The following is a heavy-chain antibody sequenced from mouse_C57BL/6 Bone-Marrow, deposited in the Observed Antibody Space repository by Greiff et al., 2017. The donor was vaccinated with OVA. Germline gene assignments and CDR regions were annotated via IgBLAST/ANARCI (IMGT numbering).Heavy chain of an antibody. CDR3: TTRGDDYDGDWYVDV. V-gene: IGHV14-4*01. CDR2: IDPENGDT. D-gene: IGHD2-4*01. CDR1: GFNIKDDY. Sequence: VQLQQPGAELVRPGASVKLSCTASGFNIKDDYMHWVKQRPEQGLEWIGWIDPENGDTEYASKFQGKATITADTSSTTAYLPLSSLTSEDTAVYYCTTRGDDYDGDWYVDVWGTGTTVTVSS. J-gene: IGHJ1*03.